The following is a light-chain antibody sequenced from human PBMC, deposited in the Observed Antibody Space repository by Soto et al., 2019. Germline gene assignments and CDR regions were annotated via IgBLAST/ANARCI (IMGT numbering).Light chain of an antibody. Sequence: EIVLTQSPGTLSLSPGERATLSCRASQSVSRNYLAWYQQKPGQAPRLLIYGTSTRATGIPDRFSVSGSGTDFTLTISRLEPEDFAVYHCLQYADSKTFGQGTKVDIK. V-gene: IGKV3-20*01. CDR3: LQYADSKT. CDR2: GTS. J-gene: IGKJ1*01. CDR1: QSVSRNY.